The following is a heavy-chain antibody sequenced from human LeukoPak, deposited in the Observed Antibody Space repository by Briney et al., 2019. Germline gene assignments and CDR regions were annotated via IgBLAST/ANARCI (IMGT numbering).Heavy chain of an antibody. V-gene: IGHV3-30-3*01. D-gene: IGHD3-22*01. CDR1: GFTFSSYA. Sequence: GGSLRLSCAASGFTFSSYAMHWVRQAPGKGLEWVAVISYDGSNKYYADSVKGRFTISRDNSKNTLYLQMNSLRAEDTAVYYCARVLQSDYFDSSAYSAYDYWGQGTLVTVSS. CDR3: ARVLQSDYFDSSAYSAYDY. J-gene: IGHJ4*02. CDR2: ISYDGSNK.